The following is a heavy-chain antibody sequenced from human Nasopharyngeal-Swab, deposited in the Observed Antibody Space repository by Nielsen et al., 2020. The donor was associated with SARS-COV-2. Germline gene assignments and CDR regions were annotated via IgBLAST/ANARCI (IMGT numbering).Heavy chain of an antibody. Sequence: GGSLRLSCAASGFTFSSYSMNWVRQAPGKGLEWVSSISSSSSYIYYADSVKGRFTISRDNAKNSLYLQMNSLRAEDTAVYYCARWGETSQSLYYYYYMDVWGKGTTVTVSS. CDR1: GFTFSSYS. CDR2: ISSSSSYI. CDR3: ARWGETSQSLYYYYYMDV. J-gene: IGHJ6*03. D-gene: IGHD3-10*01. V-gene: IGHV3-21*01.